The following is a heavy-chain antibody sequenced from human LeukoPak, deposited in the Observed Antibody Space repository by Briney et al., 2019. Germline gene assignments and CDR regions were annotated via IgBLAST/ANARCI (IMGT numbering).Heavy chain of an antibody. CDR3: ARDRGYAMDV. Sequence: PGGSQRLSCAASGLSISDQYMSWVRQAPGKGLEWVSIIQGGGNIYYADSVKGRITVSRDNSKNTVYLQMNSLRAEDTAVYYCARDRGYAMDVWGQGTTVTVSS. V-gene: IGHV3-53*01. CDR2: IQGGGNI. J-gene: IGHJ6*02. D-gene: IGHD1-1*01. CDR1: GLSISDQY.